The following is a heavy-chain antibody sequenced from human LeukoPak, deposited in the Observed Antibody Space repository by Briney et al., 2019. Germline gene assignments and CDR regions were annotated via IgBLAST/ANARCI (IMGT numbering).Heavy chain of an antibody. J-gene: IGHJ3*02. CDR3: ARQSKLPNYSGRSAVDDAFDI. Sequence: ASVKVSCKASAYTFTSYDINWVLQATGQGLEWMGWMNPNSGNTGYAQKFQGGVTMTRNTSISTAYMELSSLRSEDTAVYYCARQSKLPNYSGRSAVDDAFDIWGQGTMVTVSS. V-gene: IGHV1-8*01. D-gene: IGHD3-22*01. CDR2: MNPNSGNT. CDR1: AYTFTSYD.